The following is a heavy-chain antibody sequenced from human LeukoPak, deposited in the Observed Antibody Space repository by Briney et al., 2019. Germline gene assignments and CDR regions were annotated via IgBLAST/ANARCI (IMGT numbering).Heavy chain of an antibody. J-gene: IGHJ5*02. D-gene: IGHD5-18*01. CDR2: ISGSGGST. CDR1: GFTLSDYY. CDR3: AKDSLRYDDTAMIWGTNWFDP. Sequence: GGSLRLSCAASGFTLSDYYMSWIRQAPGKGLEWVSAISGSGGSTYYADSVKGRFTISRDNSKNTLYLQMNSLRAEDTAVYYCAKDSLRYDDTAMIWGTNWFDPWGQGTLVTVSS. V-gene: IGHV3-23*01.